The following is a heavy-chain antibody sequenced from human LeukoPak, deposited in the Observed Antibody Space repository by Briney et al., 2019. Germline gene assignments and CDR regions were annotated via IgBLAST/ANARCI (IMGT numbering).Heavy chain of an antibody. D-gene: IGHD6-13*01. CDR1: GYTFTSYD. J-gene: IGHJ4*02. CDR3: ARGVIAAAANWVDY. V-gene: IGHV1-8*01. CDR2: MNPNSGNT. Sequence: ASVKVSCKASGYTFTSYDINWVRQATGQGLEWMGWMNPNSGNTGYAQKFQGRVTMTRNTSISTAYMELSSLRSEDTAVYYCARGVIAAAANWVDYWGQGTLVTVSS.